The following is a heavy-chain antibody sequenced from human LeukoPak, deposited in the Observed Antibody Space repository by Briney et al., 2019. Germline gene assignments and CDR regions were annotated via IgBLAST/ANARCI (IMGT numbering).Heavy chain of an antibody. CDR2: IHPHGIF. CDR3: ARGRDRSKAGDL. Sequence: SETLSLTCDVYGGSCDDYYCSWIRQPPGKGLEWIGEIHPHGIFYYNSSLMSRVTISIDTSKSRLSLRLTSVTAADTAFYFCARGRDRSKAGDLWGQGSLVTVSS. V-gene: IGHV4-34*01. CDR1: GGSCDDYY. J-gene: IGHJ5*02. D-gene: IGHD5-24*01.